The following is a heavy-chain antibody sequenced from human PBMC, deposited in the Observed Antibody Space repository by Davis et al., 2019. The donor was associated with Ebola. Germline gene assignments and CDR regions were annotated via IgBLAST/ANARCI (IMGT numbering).Heavy chain of an antibody. Sequence: GESLKISCAASGFTFSNYAMSWVRQAPGKGLEYVSAISTNGGSTYYADSVKGRFTISRDNSKNTLYLQMNSLRPEDTAVYYCVKDYYYDSSGYYHGAFEIWGQGTLVTVSS. CDR3: VKDYYYDSSGYYHGAFEI. J-gene: IGHJ3*02. CDR1: GFTFSNYA. D-gene: IGHD3-22*01. CDR2: ISTNGGST. V-gene: IGHV3-64D*06.